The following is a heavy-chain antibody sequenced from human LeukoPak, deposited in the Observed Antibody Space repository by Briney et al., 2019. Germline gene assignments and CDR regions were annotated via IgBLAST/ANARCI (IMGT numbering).Heavy chain of an antibody. Sequence: GESLKISCKGSGYSVTNYWIGWVRQMPGKGLEWMGIIYPGGSDTRYSPSFQGQVTISADKSISTAYLQWSSLKASDTAMYYCGRLGIAGATRNYFDYWGQGTLVTVSS. D-gene: IGHD1-26*01. CDR1: GYSVTNYW. V-gene: IGHV5-51*01. CDR3: GRLGIAGATRNYFDY. J-gene: IGHJ4*02. CDR2: IYPGGSDT.